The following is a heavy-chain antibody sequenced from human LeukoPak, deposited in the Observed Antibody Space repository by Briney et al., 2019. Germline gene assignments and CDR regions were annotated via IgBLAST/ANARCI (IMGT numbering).Heavy chain of an antibody. J-gene: IGHJ4*02. V-gene: IGHV3-7*01. D-gene: IGHD3-22*01. CDR1: GFTFSSYW. CDR3: AREAYYEELDY. CDR2: IKQDGSEK. Sequence: GESLRLSCAASGFTFSSYWMSWVRQAPGKGLEWVANIKQDGSEKYYVDSVKGRFTISRDNAKNSLYLQMNSLRAEDTAVYYCAREAYYEELDYWGQGTLVTVSS.